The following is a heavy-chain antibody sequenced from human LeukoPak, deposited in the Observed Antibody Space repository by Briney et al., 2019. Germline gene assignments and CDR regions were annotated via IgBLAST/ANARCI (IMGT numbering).Heavy chain of an antibody. CDR1: GGSISSSYYY. D-gene: IGHD3-3*01. V-gene: IGHV4-30-2*01. CDR3: ARGRYDFWSGYYNGRYDAFDI. Sequence: PSETLSLTCTVSGGSISSSYYYWSWIRQPPGKGLEWIGYIYHSGSTYYNPSLKSRVTISVDRSKNQFSLKLSSVTAADTAVYYCARGRYDFWSGYYNGRYDAFDIWGQGTMVTVSS. CDR2: IYHSGST. J-gene: IGHJ3*02.